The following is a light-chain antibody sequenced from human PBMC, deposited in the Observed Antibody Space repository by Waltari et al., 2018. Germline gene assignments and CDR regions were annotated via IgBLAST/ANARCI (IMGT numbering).Light chain of an antibody. CDR3: QQYYTTPLT. V-gene: IGKV4-1*01. CDR1: QNVLFDSNNKNY. J-gene: IGKJ4*01. CDR2: WAS. Sequence: DIVMTQSPDSLAVSLGERATINCKSSQNVLFDSNNKNYLAWYQQKPGQPPKLLIYWASTRESGVPDRFSGSGSGTDFILTISSLQAEDVAVYYCQQYYTTPLTFGGGTKVEIK.